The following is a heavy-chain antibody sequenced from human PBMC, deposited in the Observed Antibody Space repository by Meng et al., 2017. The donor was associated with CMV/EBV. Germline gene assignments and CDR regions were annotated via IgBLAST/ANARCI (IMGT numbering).Heavy chain of an antibody. V-gene: IGHV3-21*01. J-gene: IGHJ6*02. CDR2: ISSYRSYI. D-gene: IGHD3-22*01. Sequence: GESLKISCAASGFTFSTYSMHWVRQAPGKGLEWVSSISSYRSYIYYVDSVKGRFTISRDNSKNTLYLQMNSLRAEDTAVYYCARHYDSSGYPGLEGMDVWGQGTTVTVSS. CDR3: ARHYDSSGYPGLEGMDV. CDR1: GFTFSTYS.